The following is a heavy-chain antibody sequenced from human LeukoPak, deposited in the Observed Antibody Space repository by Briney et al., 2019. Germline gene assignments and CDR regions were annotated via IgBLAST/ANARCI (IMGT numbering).Heavy chain of an antibody. Sequence: GESLKISCKGSGYSFTYYWIGWVRQMPGKGLEWMGIIYPADSDTRYSPSFQGQVTISADKSTSTDYLQWSSLKASDTAMYYCARQDGRALYYFDYWGQGTLVTVSS. V-gene: IGHV5-51*01. CDR3: ARQDGRALYYFDY. CDR2: IYPADSDT. J-gene: IGHJ4*02. CDR1: GYSFTYYW. D-gene: IGHD5-24*01.